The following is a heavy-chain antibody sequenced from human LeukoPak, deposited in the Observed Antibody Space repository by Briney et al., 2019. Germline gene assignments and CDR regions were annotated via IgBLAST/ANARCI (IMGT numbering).Heavy chain of an antibody. V-gene: IGHV3-33*01. CDR1: GFTFSTYG. D-gene: IGHD3-3*01. CDR3: AREFTIHILRYGMDV. Sequence: PGGSLRLSCAASGFTFSTYGMHWVRQAPGKGLEWVAVIWNDGSNKYYADSVKGRFTISRDNPKNSLYLQMNSLRAEDTAVYYCAREFTIHILRYGMDVWGQGTTVTVSS. J-gene: IGHJ6*02. CDR2: IWNDGSNK.